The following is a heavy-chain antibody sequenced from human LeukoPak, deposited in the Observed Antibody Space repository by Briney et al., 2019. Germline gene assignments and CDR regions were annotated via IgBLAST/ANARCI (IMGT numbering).Heavy chain of an antibody. Sequence: PGGSLRLSCAASVFTLSSNSMNWVRQAPGKGLEWVSSISSSSNFIYYADSVKGRFTISRDNAKNSLYLQMNSLRAEDTAVYYCARAISDYDASDIWGQGTMVTVSS. J-gene: IGHJ3*02. V-gene: IGHV3-21*01. D-gene: IGHD4-17*01. CDR1: VFTLSSNS. CDR3: ARAISDYDASDI. CDR2: ISSSSNFI.